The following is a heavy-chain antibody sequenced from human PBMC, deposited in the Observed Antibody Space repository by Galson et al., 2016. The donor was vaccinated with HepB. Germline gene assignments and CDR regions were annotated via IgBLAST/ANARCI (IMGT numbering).Heavy chain of an antibody. CDR1: GFSFNNFV. Sequence: SLRLSCAASGFSFNNFVMTWVRQAPGRGLEWVSSISGSGLFTYYADSVKGRFTFSRDNSRNLLHLRLNTLRGEGTATYYCVKDRGQRGPANFWYVGNWFDTWGQGALVTVSS. CDR2: ISGSGLFT. J-gene: IGHJ5*02. CDR3: VKDRGQRGPANFWYVGNWFDT. D-gene: IGHD3-10*01. V-gene: IGHV3-23*01.